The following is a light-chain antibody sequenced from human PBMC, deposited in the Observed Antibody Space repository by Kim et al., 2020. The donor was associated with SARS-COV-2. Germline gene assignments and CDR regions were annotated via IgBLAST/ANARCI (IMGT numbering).Light chain of an antibody. CDR3: QQYYSYPSLT. Sequence: STGDRVTISCRASQGISSYLAWYQQKPGKAPKLLIYAASTLQSGVPSRFSGSGSGTDFTLTISCLQSEDFATYYCQQYYSYPSLTFGGGTKVEIK. CDR2: AAS. CDR1: QGISSY. J-gene: IGKJ4*01. V-gene: IGKV1-8*01.